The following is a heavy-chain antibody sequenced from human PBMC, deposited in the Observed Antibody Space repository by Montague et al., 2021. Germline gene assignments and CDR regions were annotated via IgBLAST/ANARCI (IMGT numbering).Heavy chain of an antibody. Sequence: SLRLSCAASGFTFNNYFMSWFRQAPGEGLEWVSYIGTSSSFTRYADSVKGRFTISRDNAMNSLYLQMTAVRGEDTAVYYCTRVGLTVAAGMIDYWGQGTLVTVSS. CDR2: IGTSSSFT. CDR1: GFTFNNYF. J-gene: IGHJ4*02. D-gene: IGHD6-13*01. CDR3: TRVGLTVAAGMIDY. V-gene: IGHV3-11*06.